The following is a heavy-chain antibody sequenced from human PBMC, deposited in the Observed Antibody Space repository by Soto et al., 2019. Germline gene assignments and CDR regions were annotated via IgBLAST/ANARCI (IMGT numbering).Heavy chain of an antibody. CDR3: ASRTSGWYFDY. J-gene: IGHJ4*02. V-gene: IGHV3-23*01. CDR2: ISGSGGST. D-gene: IGHD6-19*01. Sequence: EVQLLESGGGLVQPGGSQRLSCTASGFTFSSYAMNWVRQAPGKGLEWVSVISGSGGSTYYADSVKGRFTISRDNSKNKLYLQMNSLRAEDTAVYYCASRTSGWYFDYWGQGTLVTVSS. CDR1: GFTFSSYA.